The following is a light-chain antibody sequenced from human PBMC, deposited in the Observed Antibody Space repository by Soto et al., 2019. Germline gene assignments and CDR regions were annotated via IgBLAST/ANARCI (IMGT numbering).Light chain of an antibody. CDR2: AAS. CDR1: QSIGTF. CDR3: HQYSSFLHT. Sequence: DIQMTQSPSTLSASVGDRVIITCRASQSIGTFLAWYQQKPGKAPNLLIFAASTLETGVPSRFSGSGSGTEFTPTINSLRPDDFATYYCHQYSSFLHTFGQGTKVDSK. V-gene: IGKV1-5*01. J-gene: IGKJ2*01.